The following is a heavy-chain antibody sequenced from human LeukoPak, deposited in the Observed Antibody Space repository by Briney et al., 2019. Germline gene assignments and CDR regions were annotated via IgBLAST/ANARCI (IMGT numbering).Heavy chain of an antibody. V-gene: IGHV3-23*01. J-gene: IGHJ4*02. D-gene: IGHD2-15*01. CDR1: AFTFSSYA. Sequence: QPGGSLRLSCAAFAFTFSSYAMSWVRQAPGKGLEWVSAISGSGGSTYYADSVKGRFTISRDNSKNTLYLQMNSLRAEDTAVYYCAKDITTVAYCSSDSCYPDYWGQGTLVTVSS. CDR3: AKDITTVAYCSSDSCYPDY. CDR2: ISGSGGST.